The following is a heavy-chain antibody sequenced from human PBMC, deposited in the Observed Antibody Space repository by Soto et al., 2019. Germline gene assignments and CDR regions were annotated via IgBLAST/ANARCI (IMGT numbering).Heavy chain of an antibody. D-gene: IGHD5-12*01. J-gene: IGHJ6*02. CDR1: GFTFSSYS. CDR3: AREFYSGYDYYYYYGMDV. CDR2: ISSSSSYI. Sequence: GGSLRLSCAASGFTFSSYSMNWVRQAPGKGLEWVSSISSSSSYIYYADSVKGRFTISRDNAKNSLYLQMNSLRAEDTAVYYCAREFYSGYDYYYYYGMDVWGQGTTVTVSS. V-gene: IGHV3-21*01.